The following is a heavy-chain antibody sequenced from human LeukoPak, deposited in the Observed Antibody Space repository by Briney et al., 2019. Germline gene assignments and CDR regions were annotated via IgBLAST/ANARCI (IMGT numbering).Heavy chain of an antibody. D-gene: IGHD5-24*01. CDR1: GFTFSSYS. V-gene: IGHV3-48*02. CDR3: ARDLLAINGDGYNEPRFDY. Sequence: GGSLRLSCAASGFTFSSYSMNWVRQAPGKGLEWVSYISSSSSTIYYADSVKGRFTISRDNAKNSLYLQMNSLRDEDTAVYYCARDLLAINGDGYNEPRFDYWGQGTLVTVSS. J-gene: IGHJ4*02. CDR2: ISSSSSTI.